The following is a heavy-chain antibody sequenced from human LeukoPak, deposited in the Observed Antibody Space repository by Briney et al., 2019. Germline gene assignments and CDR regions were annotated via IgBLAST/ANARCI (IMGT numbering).Heavy chain of an antibody. V-gene: IGHV1-69*04. J-gene: IGHJ5*02. CDR1: GGTFSSYT. CDR2: IIPILGIA. D-gene: IGHD2-2*02. CDR3: ARDVGETLIPAAITLNWFDP. Sequence: ASVKVCCKASGGTFSSYTISWVRQSPGQGLEWMGRIIPILGIANYAQKFQGRVTITADKSTSTAYMELSRVRSEDTAVYYCARDVGETLIPAAITLNWFDPWGQGTLVTVSS.